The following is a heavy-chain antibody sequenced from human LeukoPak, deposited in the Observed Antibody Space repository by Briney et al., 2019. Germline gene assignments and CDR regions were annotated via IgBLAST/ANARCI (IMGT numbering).Heavy chain of an antibody. CDR2: INNDGSST. Sequence: GSLRLSCAASGYTFGSYWMYWVRQAPGKGLVWVSRINNDGSSTIYADSVKGRFTISRDNAKNTLYLQMNSLRDDDTAVYYCVRDNGGEHLWGQGTLVTVSS. V-gene: IGHV3-74*01. D-gene: IGHD3-16*01. CDR1: GYTFGSYW. CDR3: VRDNGGEHL. J-gene: IGHJ4*02.